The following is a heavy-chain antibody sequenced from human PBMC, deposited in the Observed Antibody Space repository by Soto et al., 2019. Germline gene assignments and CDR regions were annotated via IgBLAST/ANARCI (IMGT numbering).Heavy chain of an antibody. CDR3: AKGGEDSSSPWGY. J-gene: IGHJ4*02. CDR1: GFTFSSYA. V-gene: IGHV3-23*01. Sequence: EVQLLESGGGLVQPGGSLRLSCAASGFTFSSYAMSWVRQAPGKGLEWVSAISGSGGSTYYADSVKGRFTISRDNSQNTLDLQINSLRAEDTAVYYCAKGGEDSSSPWGYWGQGTLVTVSS. CDR2: ISGSGGST. D-gene: IGHD6-6*01.